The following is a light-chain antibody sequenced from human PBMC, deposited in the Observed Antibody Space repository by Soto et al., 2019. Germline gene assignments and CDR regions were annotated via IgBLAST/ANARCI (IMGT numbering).Light chain of an antibody. CDR2: ASS. CDR3: QQSLSTLRMYT. CDR1: QTISNY. V-gene: IGKV1-39*01. J-gene: IGKJ2*01. Sequence: DIQMTQSPSSLSASVGDRVTITCRASQTISNYVNWYQEKPGKAPKLLIYASSSLQSGVPSRFSGSGFGTDFALIIISLQPEDFATYYCQQSLSTLRMYTFGQGTKLEIK.